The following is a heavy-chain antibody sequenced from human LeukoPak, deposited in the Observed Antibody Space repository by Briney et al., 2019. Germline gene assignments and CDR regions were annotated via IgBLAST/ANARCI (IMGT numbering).Heavy chain of an antibody. J-gene: IGHJ4*02. D-gene: IGHD3-10*01. Sequence: GGSLRLSCTASGFTFSSYAMSWVRQAPGKGLEWVSAISGSGGRTYNADSVKGRFTISRDNSKNTVFLQMNILRAEDTAVYYCAKSLWFGELGFDCWGQGTLVTVSS. CDR2: ISGSGGRT. CDR3: AKSLWFGELGFDC. CDR1: GFTFSSYA. V-gene: IGHV3-23*01.